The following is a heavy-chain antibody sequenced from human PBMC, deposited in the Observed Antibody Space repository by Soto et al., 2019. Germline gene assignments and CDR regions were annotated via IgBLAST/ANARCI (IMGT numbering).Heavy chain of an antibody. Sequence: EVQLLESGGGLVQPGRSLRLSCAASGFTFSSYAMNWVRQAPGKGLEWVSAMSGTGGSTYYADSVKGRFTISRDNSKTTLYLQMNSLRVEDTAVFYCATAGFSSGWSPSYFDYWGQGTLVTVSS. J-gene: IGHJ4*02. CDR3: ATAGFSSGWSPSYFDY. V-gene: IGHV3-23*01. CDR1: GFTFSSYA. D-gene: IGHD6-19*01. CDR2: MSGTGGST.